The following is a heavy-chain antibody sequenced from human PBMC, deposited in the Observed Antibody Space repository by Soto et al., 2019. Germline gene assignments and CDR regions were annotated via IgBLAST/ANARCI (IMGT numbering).Heavy chain of an antibody. Sequence: AGGSLRLSCAASGFTFSTYGMHWVRQAPGKGLDWVALISYDGSNKYYADSVKGRFTISRDNSKNTLYLQINSLRAEDTAVYYCAKDMLPTDYYYYGMDVWGQGTTVTVSS. J-gene: IGHJ6*02. CDR1: GFTFSTYG. D-gene: IGHD2-8*01. V-gene: IGHV3-30*18. CDR3: AKDMLPTDYYYYGMDV. CDR2: ISYDGSNK.